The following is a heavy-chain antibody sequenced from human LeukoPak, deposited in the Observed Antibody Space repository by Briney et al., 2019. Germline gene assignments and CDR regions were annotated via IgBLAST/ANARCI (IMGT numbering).Heavy chain of an antibody. V-gene: IGHV3-30*02. D-gene: IGHD3-3*01. J-gene: IGHJ4*02. CDR2: IQFDGTDE. Sequence: GGSLRLSCAASGFTFSTYGMHWVRQAPGKGLEWVAFIQFDGTDEHYTDSVKGRFTISRDNSKNTLYLQMNSLRAEDTAVYYCAKDALEARYYDFWSGYSYFDYWGQGTLVTVSS. CDR3: AKDALEARYYDFWSGYSYFDY. CDR1: GFTFSTYG.